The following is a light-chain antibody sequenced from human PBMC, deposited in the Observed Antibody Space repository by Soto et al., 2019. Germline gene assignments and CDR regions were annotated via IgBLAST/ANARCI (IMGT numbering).Light chain of an antibody. J-gene: IGLJ3*02. V-gene: IGLV1-44*01. CDR2: FND. CDR1: RSNIGSNL. Sequence: QSVLTQPPSASGTPGQRVSISCSGGRSNIGSNLVSWYQQLPGTAPKLLLYFNDQRPSGVPDRFSGSKSGTSASLAVSELQSEDEAHYFCASWDDSLKGVLFGGGTKLTVL. CDR3: ASWDDSLKGVL.